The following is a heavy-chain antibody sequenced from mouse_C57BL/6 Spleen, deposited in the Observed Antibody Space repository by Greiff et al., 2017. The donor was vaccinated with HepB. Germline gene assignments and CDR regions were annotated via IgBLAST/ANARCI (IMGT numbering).Heavy chain of an antibody. J-gene: IGHJ2*01. CDR1: GYTFTDYY. D-gene: IGHD2-1*01. V-gene: IGHV1-19*01. Sequence: EVKLVESGPVLVKPGASVKMSCKASGYTFTDYYMNWVKQSHGKSLEWIGVINPYNGGTSYNQKFKGKATLTVDKSSSTAYMELNSLTSEDSAVYYCARSTMVPYYYFDYGGQGTTLTVSS. CDR2: INPYNGGT. CDR3: ARSTMVPYYYFDY.